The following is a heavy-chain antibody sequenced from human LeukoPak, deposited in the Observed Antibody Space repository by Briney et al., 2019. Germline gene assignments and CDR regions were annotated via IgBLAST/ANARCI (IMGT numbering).Heavy chain of an antibody. J-gene: IGHJ4*02. CDR3: ARYLGSGWSDY. D-gene: IGHD6-19*01. CDR2: INHSGST. Sequence: SETLSLTCAVYGGSFSGYYWSWIRQPPGKGLEWIGEINHSGSTNYNPSLKSRVTISVDTSKNQFSLKLSSVTAADTAVYYCARYLGSGWSDYWGQGTLVSVSS. V-gene: IGHV4-34*01. CDR1: GGSFSGYY.